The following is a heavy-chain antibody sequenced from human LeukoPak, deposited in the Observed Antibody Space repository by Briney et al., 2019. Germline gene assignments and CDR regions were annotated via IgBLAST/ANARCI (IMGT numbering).Heavy chain of an antibody. CDR2: IYHTGST. Sequence: SEALSLICSVSGVPIRTYYWTWFRQPPGKGLEWIGYIYHTGSTNYNTSLKSRVTLSIDTSRSQFSLRLTSVTAADTAVYYCANYDGAPRSWGQGTLVTVSS. CDR3: ANYDGAPRS. J-gene: IGHJ4*02. CDR1: GVPIRTYY. V-gene: IGHV4-59*08. D-gene: IGHD3-16*01.